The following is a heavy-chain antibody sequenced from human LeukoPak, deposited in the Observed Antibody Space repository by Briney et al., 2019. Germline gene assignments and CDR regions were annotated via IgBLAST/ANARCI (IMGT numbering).Heavy chain of an antibody. J-gene: IGHJ3*02. V-gene: IGHV1-18*01. D-gene: IGHD7-27*01. CDR3: AREGPGFAFDI. CDR2: ISAYNGNT. Sequence: ASVKVSCKASGYTFTSYGISWVRQAPGHGLEWMGWISAYNGNTNYAQKLQDRVTMTTDTSTSTAYMELRNLKSDDTAVYYCAREGPGFAFDIWGQGTMVTVSS. CDR1: GYTFTSYG.